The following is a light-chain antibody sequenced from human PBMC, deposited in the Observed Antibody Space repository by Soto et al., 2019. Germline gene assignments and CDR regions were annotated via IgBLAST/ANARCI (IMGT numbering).Light chain of an antibody. J-gene: IGKJ1*01. CDR3: QQYNSYWT. CDR2: KAS. Sequence: DIQMTQSPSTLSASVGDRVTISCRASQSVNSWLAWYQQKPGKAPKLLIYKASSLESGVPSRFSGSGSGTEFTLTISCLQADDSATYYCQQYNSYWTFGQGTKGEIK. V-gene: IGKV1-5*03. CDR1: QSVNSW.